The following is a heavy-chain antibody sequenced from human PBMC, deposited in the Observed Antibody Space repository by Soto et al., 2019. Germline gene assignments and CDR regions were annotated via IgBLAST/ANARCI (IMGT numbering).Heavy chain of an antibody. D-gene: IGHD6-19*01. CDR2: IYYSGSI. CDR1: GGSISSSSYY. CDR3: ARQSSGWYNGFDP. Sequence: PSETLSLTCSVSGGSISSSSYYWGWIRQPPGKGLEWIGSIYYSGSIYYNPSLKSRVTISVDTSKNQFSLKLSSVTAAETAVYYCARQSSGWYNGFDPWGQGTLVTVSS. V-gene: IGHV4-39*01. J-gene: IGHJ5*02.